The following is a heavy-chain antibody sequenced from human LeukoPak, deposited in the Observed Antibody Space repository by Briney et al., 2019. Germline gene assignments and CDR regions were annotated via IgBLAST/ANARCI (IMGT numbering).Heavy chain of an antibody. J-gene: IGHJ4*02. Sequence: ASVKVSCKASGYTFTSYGISWVRQAPGQGLEWMGWISAYNGNTNYAQKLQGRVTMTTDASTSTAYIELRSLRSDDTAVYYCARALDGYNYDYWGQGTLVTVSS. D-gene: IGHD5-24*01. CDR3: ARALDGYNYDY. CDR1: GYTFTSYG. V-gene: IGHV1-18*01. CDR2: ISAYNGNT.